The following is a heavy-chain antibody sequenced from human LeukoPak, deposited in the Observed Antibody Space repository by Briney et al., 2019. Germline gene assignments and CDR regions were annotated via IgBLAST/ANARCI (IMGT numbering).Heavy chain of an antibody. Sequence: PGGSLRLSCAASGFTFSSYAMSWVRQAPGKGLEWVSAISGSGGSTYYADSVKGRFTISRGNSRDTLFLQMNGLRAEDTAVYYCAKDPSWEPPGNWGQGTLVTVSS. J-gene: IGHJ4*02. CDR1: GFTFSSYA. CDR2: ISGSGGST. D-gene: IGHD1-26*01. V-gene: IGHV3-23*01. CDR3: AKDPSWEPPGN.